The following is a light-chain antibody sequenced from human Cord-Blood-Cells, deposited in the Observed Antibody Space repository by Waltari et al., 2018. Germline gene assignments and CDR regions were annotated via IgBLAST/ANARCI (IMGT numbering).Light chain of an antibody. J-gene: IGLJ2*01. V-gene: IGLV3-1*01. CDR2: QDS. CDR3: QAWDSSTGV. Sequence: SYELTQPPSVSVSPGQTASITCSGDKLGDKYACWYQQKPGQSPVLVIYQDSKRPSGIPERFSGSNSGNSASLTIGGTQAMDEADYYCQAWDSSTGVFGGGTKLTV. CDR1: KLGDKY.